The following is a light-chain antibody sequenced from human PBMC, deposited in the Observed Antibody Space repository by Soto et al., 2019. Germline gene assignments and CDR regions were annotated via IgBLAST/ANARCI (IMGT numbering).Light chain of an antibody. CDR3: QKYDSGIRT. J-gene: IGKJ4*01. V-gene: IGKV1-27*01. CDR2: AAS. Sequence: IQMTQSPSSLSVSVGDRITITCRASQDIRNDLGWYQQKPGRPPKLLMYAASTVQPGVPSRFSARGYGTDFTFSISSLQPEDVATYYCQKYDSGIRTFGGGTTVEIK. CDR1: QDIRND.